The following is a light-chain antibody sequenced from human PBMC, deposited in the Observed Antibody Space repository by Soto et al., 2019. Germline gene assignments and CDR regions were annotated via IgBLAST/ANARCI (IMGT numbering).Light chain of an antibody. V-gene: IGKV3-11*01. CDR3: QQRSNWPSIT. CDR1: QGVTTN. Sequence: EIVMTQSACTLSVSPGERATLSWRAGQGVTTNFAWYQQKSGQAPRLLIYDASNRATGIPARFSGSGSGTDFTLTISSLEPQDFAVYYCQQRSNWPSITFGQGTRLEIK. J-gene: IGKJ5*01. CDR2: DAS.